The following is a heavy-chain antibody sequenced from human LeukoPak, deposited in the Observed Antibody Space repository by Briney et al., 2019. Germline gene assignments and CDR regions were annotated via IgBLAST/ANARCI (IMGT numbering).Heavy chain of an antibody. D-gene: IGHD6-13*01. Sequence: PSETLSLTCSVSGGPISSYYWSWIRLPPGKGLEWIGYIYYGGSPNYNPSLKSRVTISIDTSKNQFSLKLTSVTAADTAVYYCARDSAAAGTGGWFDPWGQGTLVTVSS. J-gene: IGHJ5*02. CDR3: ARDSAAAGTGGWFDP. CDR2: IYYGGSP. CDR1: GGPISSYY. V-gene: IGHV4-59*12.